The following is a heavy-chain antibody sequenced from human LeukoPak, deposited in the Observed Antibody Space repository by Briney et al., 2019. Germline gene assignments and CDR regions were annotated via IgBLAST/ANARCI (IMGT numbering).Heavy chain of an antibody. Sequence: GGSLGLSCAVSGFTFTDYWMNWVRQAPGKGLEWVASIRQDGGEKSYVDSVKGRFTISRDNTKSSLYLRINSLRAEDTAVYYCARVGTAAGLYFDLWGQGTLVTVSS. CDR1: GFTFTDYW. V-gene: IGHV3-7*01. CDR3: ARVGTAAGLYFDL. CDR2: IRQDGGEK. J-gene: IGHJ4*01. D-gene: IGHD6-13*01.